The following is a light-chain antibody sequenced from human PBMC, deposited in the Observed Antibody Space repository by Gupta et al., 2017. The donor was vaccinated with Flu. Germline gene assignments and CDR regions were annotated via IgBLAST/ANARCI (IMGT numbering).Light chain of an antibody. CDR2: DVS. J-gene: IGKJ1*01. CDR1: QNIGID. Sequence: EIVMTQSSGTLSVSPGARATLSCRASQNIGIDLAWYQQKPGQIPRLLTYDVSTRVAGVPARFSGSGSATEFTLTISSLQSEDAGVYYCQQYNGWPRTFGQGTKVEIK. CDR3: QQYNGWPRT. V-gene: IGKV3-15*01.